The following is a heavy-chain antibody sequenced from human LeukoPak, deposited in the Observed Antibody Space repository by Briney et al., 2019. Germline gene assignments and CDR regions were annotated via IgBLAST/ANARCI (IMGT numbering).Heavy chain of an antibody. CDR3: ARQSLAAGGLFDY. V-gene: IGHV4-61*01. CDR2: IYYSGST. Sequence: PSETLSLTCTVSGGSVNSGSYYWSWIRQPPGKGLGWIGYIYYSGSTNYNPSLKSRITMSVDTSKNQFSLKLNSVTAADTALYYCARQSLAAGGLFDYWGQGTLVTVSS. D-gene: IGHD6-13*01. CDR1: GGSVNSGSYY. J-gene: IGHJ4*02.